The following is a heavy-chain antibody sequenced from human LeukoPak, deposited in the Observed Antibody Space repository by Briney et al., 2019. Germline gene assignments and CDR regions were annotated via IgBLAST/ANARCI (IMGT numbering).Heavy chain of an antibody. Sequence: SETLSLTCAVYGGSFSGYYWSWIRQPPGKGLEWIGEIYHSGSTNYNPSLKSRVTISVDKSKNQFSLKLSSVTAADTAVYYCARDVVGATGFDYWGQGTLVTVSS. D-gene: IGHD1-26*01. CDR1: GGSFSGYY. CDR2: IYHSGST. CDR3: ARDVVGATGFDY. V-gene: IGHV4-34*01. J-gene: IGHJ4*02.